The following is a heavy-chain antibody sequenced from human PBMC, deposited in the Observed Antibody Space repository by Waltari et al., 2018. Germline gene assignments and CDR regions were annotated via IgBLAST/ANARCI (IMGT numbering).Heavy chain of an antibody. CDR1: GFTFHRYS. CDR3: ARGEQESSFSKYYNGMDV. CDR2: IASFGRYM. D-gene: IGHD1-26*01. J-gene: IGHJ6*02. Sequence: EVQLVESGGGLVRPGGSLRLSCAASGFTFHRYSMNWVRQAPGVGLEWVASIASFGRYMFYADSGRGRFTVSRDNSILYLQMNGLRVEDTAVYYCARGEQESSFSKYYNGMDVWGQGTMVTVSS. V-gene: IGHV3-21*02.